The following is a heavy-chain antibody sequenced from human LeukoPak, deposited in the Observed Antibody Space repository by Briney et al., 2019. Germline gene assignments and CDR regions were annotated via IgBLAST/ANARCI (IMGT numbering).Heavy chain of an antibody. J-gene: IGHJ4*02. D-gene: IGHD3-10*01. V-gene: IGHV3-30*02. CDR1: GLTFRNYG. Sequence: GGSLRLSCAASGLTFRNYGMHWVRQAPGKGLEWVAIIWYDGSNKYYADSVKGRFTISRDNSKNTLYLQMSSLRAEDTAVYYCAKRGGSDGLYYFDSWGQGTLVTVSS. CDR2: IWYDGSNK. CDR3: AKRGGSDGLYYFDS.